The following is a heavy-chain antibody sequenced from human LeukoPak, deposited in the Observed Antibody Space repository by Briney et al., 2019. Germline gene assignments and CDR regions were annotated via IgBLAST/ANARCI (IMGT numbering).Heavy chain of an antibody. V-gene: IGHV4-61*02. CDR2: IYSRGRT. J-gene: IGHJ5*02. CDR1: GGSISSGNDY. D-gene: IGHD3-10*01. Sequence: SETLSLTCSVSGGSISSGNDYWSWIRQPAGKGLEWIGRIYSRGRTTYNPSLTSRVTISLDTSTNQVSLKSTSVTAADTAVYYCARTPVAMVRGVILFWFDPWGQGTLVTVSS. CDR3: ARTPVAMVRGVILFWFDP.